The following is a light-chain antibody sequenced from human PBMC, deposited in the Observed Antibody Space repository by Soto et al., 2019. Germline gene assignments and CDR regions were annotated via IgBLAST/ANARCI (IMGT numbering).Light chain of an antibody. CDR2: LCS. CDR1: QSLLHTNGYNY. Sequence: DIVMTQSPLSLTVTPGESASISCWSSQSLLHTNGYNYFDWYLQKPGQSPQLLIDLCSNRGSGVPDRVSSKGSGTQLTLRTSRLEAEDVGAYYGMQAIQPPQTFGQGSKLEIK. V-gene: IGKV2-28*01. CDR3: MQAIQPPQT. J-gene: IGKJ2*01.